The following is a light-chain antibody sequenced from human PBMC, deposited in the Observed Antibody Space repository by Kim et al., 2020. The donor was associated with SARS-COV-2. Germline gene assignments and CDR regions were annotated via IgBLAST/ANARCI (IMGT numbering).Light chain of an antibody. CDR2: GAS. J-gene: IGKJ2*01. Sequence: EIVMTQSPATLSVSPGERATLSCRASQSVTSNLAWYQQRPGQAPRLLIYGASIRATGVPARFSGSGSGTDFTLTISSLQSEDFAVYYCQQYNRWPPYIFGQGTKLEI. CDR3: QQYNRWPPYI. V-gene: IGKV3-15*01. CDR1: QSVTSN.